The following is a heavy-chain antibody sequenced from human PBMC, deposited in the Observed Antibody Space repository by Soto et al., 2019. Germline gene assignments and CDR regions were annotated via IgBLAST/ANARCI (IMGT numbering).Heavy chain of an antibody. J-gene: IGHJ5*02. V-gene: IGHV1-69*13. CDR1: GGTFSSYA. D-gene: IGHD3-10*01. CDR3: ARDPSLYGSGYRNWFDP. Sequence: SVKVSCKASGGTFSSYATSWVRQAPGQGLEWMGGIIPIFGTANYAQKFQGRVTITADESTSTAYMELSSPRSEDTAVYYCARDPSLYGSGYRNWFDPWGQGTLVTVSS. CDR2: IIPIFGTA.